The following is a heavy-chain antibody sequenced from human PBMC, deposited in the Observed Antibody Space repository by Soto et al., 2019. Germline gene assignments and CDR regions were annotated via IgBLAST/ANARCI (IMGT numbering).Heavy chain of an antibody. D-gene: IGHD3-16*01. Sequence: SETLSLTCAVYGGSFSGYYWSWNRQPPGKGLEWIGEINHSGSTNYNPSLKSRVTISVDTSKNQFSLKLSSVTAADTAVYYCARVGGINWFDPWGQGTLVTVS. CDR3: ARVGGINWFDP. J-gene: IGHJ5*02. CDR1: GGSFSGYY. CDR2: INHSGST. V-gene: IGHV4-34*01.